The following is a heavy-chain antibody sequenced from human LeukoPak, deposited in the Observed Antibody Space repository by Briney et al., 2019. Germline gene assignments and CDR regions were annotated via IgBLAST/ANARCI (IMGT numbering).Heavy chain of an antibody. Sequence: PGRSLRLSCAASGFTFSSYGMHWVRQAPGKGLEWVAVISYDGSNKYYADSVKGRFTISRDNSKNTLYLQMNSLRAEDTAVYYCAREEAVAALDYWGQGTLVTVSS. J-gene: IGHJ4*02. CDR2: ISYDGSNK. CDR1: GFTFSSYG. CDR3: AREEAVAALDY. V-gene: IGHV3-30*03. D-gene: IGHD6-19*01.